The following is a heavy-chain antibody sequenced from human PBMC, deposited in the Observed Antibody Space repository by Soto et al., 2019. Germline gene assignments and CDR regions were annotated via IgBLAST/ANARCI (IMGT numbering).Heavy chain of an antibody. Sequence: GGSVGLSCAASGVTFSSYAMRWVRQAPGKGLEWVSAISGSGGSTYYADSVKGRFTISRDNSKNTLYLQMNSLRAEDTAVYYCAKAYVDTATIFDYWGQGTLVTVSS. V-gene: IGHV3-23*01. D-gene: IGHD5-18*01. CDR1: GVTFSSYA. CDR3: AKAYVDTATIFDY. J-gene: IGHJ4*02. CDR2: ISGSGGST.